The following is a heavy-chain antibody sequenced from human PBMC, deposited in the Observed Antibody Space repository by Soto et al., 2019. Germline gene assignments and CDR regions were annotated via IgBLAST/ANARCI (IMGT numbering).Heavy chain of an antibody. CDR3: ARADDAAAGPTDYYYYGMDV. Sequence: GGSLRLSCAASGFTFSSYSMNWVRQAPGKGLEWVSYISSSSSTIYYADSVKGRFTISRDNAKNSLYLQMNSLRDEDTAVYYCARADDAAAGPTDYYYYGMDVWGQGTTVTVSS. D-gene: IGHD6-13*01. V-gene: IGHV3-48*02. J-gene: IGHJ6*02. CDR1: GFTFSSYS. CDR2: ISSSSSTI.